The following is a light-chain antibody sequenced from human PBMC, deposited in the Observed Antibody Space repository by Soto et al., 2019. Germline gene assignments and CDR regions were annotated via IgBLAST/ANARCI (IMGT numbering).Light chain of an antibody. V-gene: IGLV2-14*02. CDR1: SSDVGSYNL. J-gene: IGLJ3*02. Sequence: QSALTQPASVSGSPGQSIAISCTGTSSDVGSYNLVSWYQQHPGKAPKLMIYEDTKRPSWVSNRFSGSKSGNTASLTISGLQADDEADYYCSSYTSSNSLVFGGGTKVTVL. CDR2: EDT. CDR3: SSYTSSNSLV.